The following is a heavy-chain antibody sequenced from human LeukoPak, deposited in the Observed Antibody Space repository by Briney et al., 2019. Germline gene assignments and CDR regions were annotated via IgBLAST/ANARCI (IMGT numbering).Heavy chain of an antibody. Sequence: GGSLRLSCTASGFTFSGHWIHWVRQPPGMGLVWVSRINERGTDSTYAESVKGRFTISRDNAKNTVYLQMSSLRAEDTAVYYCVRDETLWTLDWWGQGTLVSVSS. CDR1: GFTFSGHW. J-gene: IGHJ4*02. V-gene: IGHV3-74*03. CDR3: VRDETLWTLDW. CDR2: INERGTDS. D-gene: IGHD1-1*01.